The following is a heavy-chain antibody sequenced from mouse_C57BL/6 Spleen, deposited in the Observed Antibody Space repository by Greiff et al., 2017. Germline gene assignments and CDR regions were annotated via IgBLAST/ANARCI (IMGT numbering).Heavy chain of an antibody. CDR1: GYSITSGYY. D-gene: IGHD2-4*01. Sequence: EVKLMESGPGLVKPSQSLSLTCSVTGYSITSGYYWNWIRQFPGNKLEWMGYISYDGSNNYNPSLKNRISITRDTSKNQFFLKLNSVTTEDTATYYCARGYYDYGGFAYWGQGTLVTVSA. CDR2: ISYDGSN. CDR3: ARGYYDYGGFAY. V-gene: IGHV3-6*01. J-gene: IGHJ3*01.